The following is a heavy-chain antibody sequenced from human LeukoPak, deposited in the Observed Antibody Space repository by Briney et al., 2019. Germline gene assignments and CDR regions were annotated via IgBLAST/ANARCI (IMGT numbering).Heavy chain of an antibody. CDR1: GFPFNTYA. Sequence: GGSLRLSCAASGFPFNTYAMNWVRQAPGKGLEWVSIISFTGDSTKYADSVKGRFTISRDNSKNMVYLQMKRLRVEDTALYYCAKGVQLWSSFDDWGQGTLVTVSS. CDR2: ISFTGDST. D-gene: IGHD5-18*01. CDR3: AKGVQLWSSFDD. J-gene: IGHJ4*02. V-gene: IGHV3-23*01.